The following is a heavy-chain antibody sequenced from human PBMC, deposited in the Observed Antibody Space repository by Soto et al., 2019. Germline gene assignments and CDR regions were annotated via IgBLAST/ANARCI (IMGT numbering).Heavy chain of an antibody. CDR3: AHRTTTVTWWFDP. D-gene: IGHD4-17*01. CDR1: GFSLTTSGVG. V-gene: IGHV2-5*02. Sequence: QITLKESGPTLVKPTQTLTLTCTFSGFSLTTSGVGVGWIRQPPGKALEWRALIDWDDDKRYSPSLKGRLTITKDTSKTQVVLTMNNMDPADTATYFCAHRTTTVTWWFDPWGQGTLVTVSS. J-gene: IGHJ5*02. CDR2: IDWDDDK.